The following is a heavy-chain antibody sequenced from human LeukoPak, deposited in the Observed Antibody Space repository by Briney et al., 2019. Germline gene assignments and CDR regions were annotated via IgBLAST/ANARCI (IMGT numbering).Heavy chain of an antibody. CDR3: ATESSSGWLRVRWFDP. CDR1: GYTFTNYD. CDR2: MNTNSGYT. D-gene: IGHD6-19*01. Sequence: GASVKVSCKASGYTFTNYDINWVRQAPGQGLEWMGWMNTNSGYTGYAQKFQGRVTITRNTSISTAYMELSSLRSEDTAVYYCATESSSGWLRVRWFDPWGQGTLVTVSS. J-gene: IGHJ5*02. V-gene: IGHV1-8*03.